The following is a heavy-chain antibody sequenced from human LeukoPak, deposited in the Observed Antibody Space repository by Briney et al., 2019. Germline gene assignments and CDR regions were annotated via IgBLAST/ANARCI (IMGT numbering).Heavy chain of an antibody. J-gene: IGHJ3*02. Sequence: ASVKVSCKVSGYTLTELSVHWVRQAPGKGLEWMGGFDPEDGETIYAQKFQGRVIMTEDTSTDTAYMELSSLRSEDTAVYYCATDNPGYSTSWYGAFDIWGQGTMVTVSS. CDR2: FDPEDGET. CDR3: ATDNPGYSTSWYGAFDI. CDR1: GYTLTELS. D-gene: IGHD6-13*01. V-gene: IGHV1-24*01.